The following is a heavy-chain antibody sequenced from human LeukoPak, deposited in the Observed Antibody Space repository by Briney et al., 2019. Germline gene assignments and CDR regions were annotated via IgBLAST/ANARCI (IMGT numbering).Heavy chain of an antibody. J-gene: IGHJ3*02. CDR2: IYYSGST. CDR3: ARVGQRRGAFDI. CDR1: GGSISSYY. Sequence: PSETLSLTCTVSGGSISSYYWSWLRQPPGKGLEWIGYIYYSGSTNYNPSLKSRVTISVDTSKNQFSLKLSSVTAADTAVYYCARVGQRRGAFDIWGQGTMVTVSS. D-gene: IGHD3-16*01. V-gene: IGHV4-59*01.